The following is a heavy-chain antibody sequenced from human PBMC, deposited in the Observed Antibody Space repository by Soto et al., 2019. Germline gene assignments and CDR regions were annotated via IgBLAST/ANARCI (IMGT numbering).Heavy chain of an antibody. D-gene: IGHD6-19*01. J-gene: IGHJ4*02. CDR2: IYHSGST. V-gene: IGHV4-30-2*01. CDR1: GGSISSGGYS. CDR3: ARGGWKLFDY. Sequence: PSETLSLTYAVSGGSISSGGYSCNWIRQPPGKGLEWIGYIYHSGSTYYNPSLKSRVTISVDRSKNQFSLKLSSVTAADTAVYYCARGGWKLFDYWGQGTLVTVSS.